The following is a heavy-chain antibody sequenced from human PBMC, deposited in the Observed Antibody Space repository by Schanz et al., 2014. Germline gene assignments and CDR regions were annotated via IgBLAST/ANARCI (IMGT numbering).Heavy chain of an antibody. J-gene: IGHJ3*02. V-gene: IGHV4-59*12. CDR3: ARVVLGGDAFDI. CDR1: GGSINSYY. Sequence: QVQLQESGPGLVKPSETLSLTCTVSGGSINSYYWTWIRQPPGKGPEWIGYIFYSGSTNYNPSLESRVSMSVDTSKKQLSLKLRSVSAADTAVYYCARVVLGGDAFDIWGQGTMVTVSS. D-gene: IGHD3-10*01. CDR2: IFYSGST.